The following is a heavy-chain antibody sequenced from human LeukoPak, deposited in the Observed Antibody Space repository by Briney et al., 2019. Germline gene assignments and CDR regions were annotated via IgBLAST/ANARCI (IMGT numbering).Heavy chain of an antibody. V-gene: IGHV4-61*02. D-gene: IGHD6-19*01. CDR3: ARLAVAGSLDY. J-gene: IGHJ4*02. CDR1: GGSISSGSYY. Sequence: SETLSLTCTVSGGSISSGSYYWSWIRQPAGKGLEWIGRIYTSGSTNYNPSLKSRVTISVDTSKNQFSLKLSSVTAADTAVYYCARLAVAGSLDYWGQGTLVTVSS. CDR2: IYTSGST.